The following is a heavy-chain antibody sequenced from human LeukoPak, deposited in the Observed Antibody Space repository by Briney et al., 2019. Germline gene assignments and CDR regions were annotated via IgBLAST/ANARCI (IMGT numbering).Heavy chain of an antibody. Sequence: ASVKVSCKASGYTFTSYDINWVRQATGQGLECLGWIHPSSGVAKLPQRFQGRVTMARDTSITTAYMELSSLRSDDTAVYYCARSPPIWNYVDYFDYWGQGVLVSVSS. CDR3: ARSPPIWNYVDYFDY. CDR1: GYTFTSYD. CDR2: IHPSSGVA. J-gene: IGHJ4*02. D-gene: IGHD1-7*01. V-gene: IGHV1-2*02.